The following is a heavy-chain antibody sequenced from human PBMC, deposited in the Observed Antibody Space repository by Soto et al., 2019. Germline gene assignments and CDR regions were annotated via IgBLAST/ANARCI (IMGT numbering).Heavy chain of an antibody. CDR3: ARDYYDSSGYYYSPWFDP. V-gene: IGHV4-30-4*08. D-gene: IGHD3-22*01. CDR2: IYYSGST. CDR1: GGSISSGGYY. J-gene: IGHJ5*02. Sequence: PSETLSLTCTVSGGSISSGGYYWSWIRQHPGKGLEWIGYIYYSGSTYYNPSLKSRVTISVDTSKNQFSLKLSSVTAADTAVYYCARDYYDSSGYYYSPWFDPWGQGTLVTVSS.